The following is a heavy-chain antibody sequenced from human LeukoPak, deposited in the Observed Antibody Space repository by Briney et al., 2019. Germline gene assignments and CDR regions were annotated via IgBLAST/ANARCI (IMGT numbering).Heavy chain of an antibody. CDR2: VSNDGGRV. D-gene: IGHD2-2*01. CDR3: TKDRRCSSTSCAYYFDY. V-gene: IGHV3-30-3*01. Sequence: PGGSLRLSCVASTSIFTLGDFPVHWVRQPPGKGLEWVGVVSNDGGRVYYADSVKGRLTISRDNAKNTLYLQMNSLRAEDTAVYYCTKDRRCSSTSCAYYFDYWGQGTLVTVSS. CDR1: TSIFTLGDFP. J-gene: IGHJ4*02.